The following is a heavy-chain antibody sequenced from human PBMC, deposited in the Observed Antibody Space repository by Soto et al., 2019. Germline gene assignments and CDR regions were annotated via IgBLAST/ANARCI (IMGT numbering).Heavy chain of an antibody. D-gene: IGHD3-3*01. CDR3: AITYYDCDV. V-gene: IGHV3-64*01. J-gene: IGHJ6*03. Sequence: EEQLVQSGGGLVQPGGSLRLSCAASGFSFSSYDLFWVRQAPGKGLEYVSAVSRNGINTYYANSVKGRFTISRDNSKNIMYLQMGTLRAEDMAVYYCAITYYDCDVRGKWTKVIVSS. CDR2: VSRNGINT. CDR1: GFSFSSYD.